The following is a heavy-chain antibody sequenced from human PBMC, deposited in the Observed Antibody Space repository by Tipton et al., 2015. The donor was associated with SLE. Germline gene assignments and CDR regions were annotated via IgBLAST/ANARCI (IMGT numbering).Heavy chain of an antibody. J-gene: IGHJ4*02. CDR1: GYSFTRYY. CDR3: ARLTHDGYTYGYYFDY. Sequence: QLVQSGAEVKKPGESLKISCKGSGYSFTRYYIVWVRQMPGKGLEWMGIIYPGDSDTRYSPSFQGQVTISADKSISTAYLQWSTLKASDTAMYYCARLTHDGYTYGYYFDYWGQGTLVTVSS. V-gene: IGHV5-51*03. D-gene: IGHD5-18*01. CDR2: IYPGDSDT.